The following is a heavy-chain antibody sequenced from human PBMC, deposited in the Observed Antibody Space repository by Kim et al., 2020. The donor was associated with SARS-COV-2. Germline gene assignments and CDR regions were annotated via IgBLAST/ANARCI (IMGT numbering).Heavy chain of an antibody. V-gene: IGHV3-23*01. CDR1: GFTFNSYD. D-gene: IGHD6-19*01. Sequence: GGSLRLSCAASGFTFNSYDMSWVRQAPGKGLEWVSGISNTGDNTYYTDSVKGRFTISRDNSRNTLYLQMNSLRAEDTAVYYCAKDARRTSGWYYFDYWGQGSLVTVSS. J-gene: IGHJ4*02. CDR3: AKDARRTSGWYYFDY. CDR2: ISNTGDNT.